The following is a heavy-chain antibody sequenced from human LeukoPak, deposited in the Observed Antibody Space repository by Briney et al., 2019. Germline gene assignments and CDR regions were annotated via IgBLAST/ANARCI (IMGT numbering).Heavy chain of an antibody. V-gene: IGHV3-23*01. CDR3: AKHDPRRVVITNWFDP. CDR1: GFTFTGYS. D-gene: IGHD3-22*01. CDR2: LGRTGEYK. J-gene: IGHJ5*02. Sequence: GGSLRLSCAASGFTFTGYSMSWVRQAPGKGLEWVAGLGRTGEYKYYADSVKGRFTISRGNSKNTLYLQMNSLRAEDTAVYYCAKHDPRRVVITNWFDPWGQGTLVTVSS.